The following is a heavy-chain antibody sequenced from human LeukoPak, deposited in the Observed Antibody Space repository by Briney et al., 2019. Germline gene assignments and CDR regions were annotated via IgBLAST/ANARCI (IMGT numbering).Heavy chain of an antibody. Sequence: SETLCLTCTVSGVSISSYYWSWIRQPAGKGLEWIGRIYTSGSTNYNPSLKSRVTMSVDTSKNQFSLKLSSVTAPDTAVYYCGYLSSTSCYEDYWGQGTLVTVSS. CDR1: GVSISSYY. CDR3: GYLSSTSCYEDY. D-gene: IGHD2-2*01. V-gene: IGHV4-4*07. J-gene: IGHJ4*02. CDR2: IYTSGST.